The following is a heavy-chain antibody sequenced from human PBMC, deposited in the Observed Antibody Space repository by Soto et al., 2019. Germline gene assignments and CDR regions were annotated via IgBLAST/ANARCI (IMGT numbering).Heavy chain of an antibody. V-gene: IGHV3-30-3*01. D-gene: IGHD3-3*01. CDR3: ASYDFWSGPAWDY. CDR1: GFTFSSYA. J-gene: IGHJ4*02. Sequence: GGSLRLSCAASGFTFSSYAMHWVRQAPGKGLEWVAVISYDGGNKYYADSVKGRFTISRDNSKNTLYLQMNSLRAEDTAVYYCASYDFWSGPAWDYWGQGTLVTVSS. CDR2: ISYDGGNK.